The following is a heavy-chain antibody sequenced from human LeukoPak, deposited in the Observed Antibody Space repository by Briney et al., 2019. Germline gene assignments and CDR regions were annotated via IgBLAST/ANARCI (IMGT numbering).Heavy chain of an antibody. V-gene: IGHV3-30-3*01. D-gene: IGHD7-27*01. CDR2: ISYDGSNK. CDR1: GFTFNTYA. J-gene: IGHJ4*02. CDR3: ARDNNWGSTHY. Sequence: GGSLRLSCAASGFTFNTYAMHWVRQAPGKGLEWVAVISYDGSNKYYADSVKGRFTISRDNSRNTLSLQMNSLRAEDTAVYYCARDNNWGSTHYWGQGTLVTVSS.